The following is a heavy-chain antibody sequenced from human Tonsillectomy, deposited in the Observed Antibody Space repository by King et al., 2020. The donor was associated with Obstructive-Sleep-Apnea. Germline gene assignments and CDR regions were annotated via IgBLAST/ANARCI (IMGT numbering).Heavy chain of an antibody. V-gene: IGHV3-72*01. CDR2: ARGKANSYTP. D-gene: IGHD6-19*01. CDR3: ARNQRSGSSAWHWDS. Sequence: EVQLVESGGGLFQPGVSLGLSCAASGFTFSDHYMDWVRPAPGKGLEWVARARGKANSYTPAYAASVKGRFTFSRDDSQNSLYLQMTSLKTEDTAVYFCARNQRSGSSAWHWDSWGQGTLVTVSS. CDR1: GFTFSDHY. J-gene: IGHJ4*02.